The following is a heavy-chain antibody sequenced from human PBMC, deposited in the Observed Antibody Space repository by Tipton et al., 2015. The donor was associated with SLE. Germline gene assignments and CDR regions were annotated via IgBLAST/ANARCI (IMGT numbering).Heavy chain of an antibody. CDR2: IYDSGST. Sequence: TLSLTCSVSGDSISSHYWSWIRQPPGGGLEWIGYIYDSGSTNYNPSLKSRVTISLDTSKNQFSLKLSSVTAADTAVYYCSTVRYDYGMDVWGQGTTVTVSS. J-gene: IGHJ6*02. V-gene: IGHV4-59*08. CDR1: GDSISSHY. D-gene: IGHD1-1*01. CDR3: STVRYDYGMDV.